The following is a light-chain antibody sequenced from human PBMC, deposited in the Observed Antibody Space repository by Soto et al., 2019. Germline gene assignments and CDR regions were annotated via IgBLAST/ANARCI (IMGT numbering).Light chain of an antibody. V-gene: IGKV3-20*01. J-gene: IGKJ1*01. CDR3: QQYGSSPRT. CDR2: GAS. Sequence: EIVLTQSPGTLSLSPGERATLSCRASQSVSGSYLAWYQQRPGQAPRLLIHGASSRATGIPDRFSGSGSGTDFPLTISGLEPEDFAVYYCQQYGSSPRTFGQGTKVE. CDR1: QSVSGSY.